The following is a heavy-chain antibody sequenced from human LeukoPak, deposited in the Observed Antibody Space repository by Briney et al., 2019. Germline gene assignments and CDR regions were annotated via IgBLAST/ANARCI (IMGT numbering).Heavy chain of an antibody. V-gene: IGHV3-21*01. J-gene: IGHJ6*02. CDR1: GFTFSSYS. D-gene: IGHD2-15*01. CDR2: ISSSSYI. CDR3: ARTSYCSGGSCYSQLGEYYYYYGMDV. Sequence: GGSLRLSCAASGFTFSSYSMNWVRQAPGKGLEWVSSISSSSYIYYADSVKGRFTISRDNAKNSLYLQMNSLRAEDTAVYYCARTSYCSGGSCYSQLGEYYYYYGMDVWGQGTTVTVSS.